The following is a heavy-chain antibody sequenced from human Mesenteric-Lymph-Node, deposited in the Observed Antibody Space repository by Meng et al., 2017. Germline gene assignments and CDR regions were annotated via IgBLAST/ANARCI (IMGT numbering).Heavy chain of an antibody. CDR1: GFTFGDYA. CDR2: IRSKAYGGTT. CDR3: TREGSGWYYYYGMDV. J-gene: IGHJ6*02. V-gene: IGHV3-49*03. D-gene: IGHD6-19*01. Sequence: GGSLRLSCTASGFTFGDYAMSWFRQAPGKGLEWVGFIRSKAYGGTTEYAASVKGRFTISRDDSKSIAYLQMNSLKTEDTAVYYCTREGSGWYYYYGMDVWGQGTTVTGSS.